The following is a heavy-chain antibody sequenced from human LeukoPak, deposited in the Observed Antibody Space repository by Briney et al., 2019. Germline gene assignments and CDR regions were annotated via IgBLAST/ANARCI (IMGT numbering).Heavy chain of an antibody. Sequence: ASVKVSCKASGYTFRDYYMHWVRQAPGQGLEWMAWGSGNSGATGYARKFQGRVTVTRDTSISTAYMELSSLRSDDTAVYYCVRFYSRAYYKLDYGGEETRVTASP. V-gene: IGHV1-2*02. J-gene: IGHJ4*02. CDR2: GSGNSGAT. CDR1: GYTFRDYY. CDR3: VRFYSRAYYKLDY. D-gene: IGHD1-26*01.